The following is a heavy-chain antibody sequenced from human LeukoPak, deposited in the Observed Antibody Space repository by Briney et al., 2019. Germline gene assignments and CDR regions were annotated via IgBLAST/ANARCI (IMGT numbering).Heavy chain of an antibody. J-gene: IGHJ4*02. CDR3: AGRDYGDYFFDY. CDR1: GFTFTTFN. CDR2: ISSSSDYI. V-gene: IGHV3-21*01. D-gene: IGHD4-17*01. Sequence: PGGSLRLSCAASGFTFTTFNMNWVRQSPGKGLEWVSCISSSSDYIYYADSVKGRFTISRDNSRNSLYLQMNSLRAEDTAVYYCAGRDYGDYFFDYWGQGTLVTVSS.